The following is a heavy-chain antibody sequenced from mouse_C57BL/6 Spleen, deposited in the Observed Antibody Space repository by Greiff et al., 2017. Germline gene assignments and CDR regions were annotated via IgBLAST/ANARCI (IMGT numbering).Heavy chain of an antibody. D-gene: IGHD1-1*01. CDR2: IDPANGNT. J-gene: IGHJ1*03. Sequence: VHVKQSVAELVRPGASVKLSCTASGFNIKNTYMHWVKQRPEQGLEWIGRIDPANGNTKYAPKFQGKATITADTSSNTAYLQLSSLTSEDTAIYYCAREIYYYGSSSYWYFDVWGTGTTVTVSS. CDR1: GFNIKNTY. CDR3: AREIYYYGSSSYWYFDV. V-gene: IGHV14-3*01.